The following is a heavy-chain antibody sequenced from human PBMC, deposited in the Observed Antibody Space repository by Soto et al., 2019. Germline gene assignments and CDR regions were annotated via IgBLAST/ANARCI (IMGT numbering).Heavy chain of an antibody. Sequence: VQLVESGGGLVQPGGSLRLSCAASGFTFSSYSMNWVRQAPGKGLEWVSYISSSSSTIYYAESMKGRFTISRDNAKKSLYLQMNSLRAEDTAVYYCARDSYYYGSGSCFDYWGQGTLVTVSS. J-gene: IGHJ4*02. CDR2: ISSSSSTI. V-gene: IGHV3-48*01. CDR1: GFTFSSYS. D-gene: IGHD3-10*01. CDR3: ARDSYYYGSGSCFDY.